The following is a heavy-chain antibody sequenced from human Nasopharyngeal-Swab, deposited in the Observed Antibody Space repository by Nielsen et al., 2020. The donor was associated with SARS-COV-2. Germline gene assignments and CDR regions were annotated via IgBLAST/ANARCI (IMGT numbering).Heavy chain of an antibody. V-gene: IGHV4-39*01. Sequence: SETLSPTCTVAGGSISSSTYYWAWIRQPPGKGLEWIGSIYYGGSTYYNPSLKSRVTISVDTSKNQFSLKLSSVTAADTAVYYCATLSSSWYEYYFDYWGQGTLVTVSS. D-gene: IGHD6-13*01. CDR1: GGSISSSTYY. J-gene: IGHJ4*02. CDR3: ATLSSSWYEYYFDY. CDR2: IYYGGST.